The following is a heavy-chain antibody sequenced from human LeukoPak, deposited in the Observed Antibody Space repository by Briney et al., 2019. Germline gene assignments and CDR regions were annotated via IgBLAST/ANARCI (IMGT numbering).Heavy chain of an antibody. CDR3: ARGHWFDP. J-gene: IGHJ5*02. CDR1: GSSISSGGYY. Sequence: SETLSLTCTVSGSSISSGGYYWSWIRQHPGKGLEGIGYIYYSGSTYYNPSLKSRVTISVDTSKNQFSLKLSSVTAADTAVYYCARGHWFDPWGQGTLVTVSS. CDR2: IYYSGST. V-gene: IGHV4-31*03.